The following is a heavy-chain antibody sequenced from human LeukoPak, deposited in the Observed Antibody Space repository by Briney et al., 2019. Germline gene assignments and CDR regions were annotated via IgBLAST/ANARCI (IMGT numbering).Heavy chain of an antibody. Sequence: ASVKVSCKASGYTFTSYYMHWVRQAPGQGLEWMGIINPSGGSTSYAQKFQGRVTITADESTSTAYMELSSLRSEDTAVYYCARAEGYYGSGSSYYFDYWGQGTLVTVSS. CDR2: INPSGGST. V-gene: IGHV1-46*01. CDR1: GYTFTSYY. CDR3: ARAEGYYGSGSSYYFDY. D-gene: IGHD3-10*01. J-gene: IGHJ4*02.